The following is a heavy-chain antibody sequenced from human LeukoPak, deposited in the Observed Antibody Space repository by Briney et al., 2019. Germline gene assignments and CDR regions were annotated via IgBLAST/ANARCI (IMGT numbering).Heavy chain of an antibody. Sequence: ASVKVSCKASGNTFSGFYIHRLRQAPGQGLEWMGWINPNGGGTEYAKRFQGRLTMTRDTSTATAYMELSSLRSDDTAVFYCVTSRRGTQPIDHWGQGTLVTVSS. CDR3: VTSRRGTQPIDH. D-gene: IGHD1-1*01. V-gene: IGHV1-2*02. J-gene: IGHJ4*02. CDR1: GNTFSGFY. CDR2: INPNGGGT.